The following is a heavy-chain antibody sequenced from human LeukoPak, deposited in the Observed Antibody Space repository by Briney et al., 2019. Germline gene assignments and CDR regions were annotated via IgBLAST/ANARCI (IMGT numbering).Heavy chain of an antibody. CDR1: GFTFNNYG. CDR2: ISYDGSNK. Sequence: GGSLRLSCAASGFTFNNYGMHWVRQAPGKGLEWVAVISYDGSNKYYADSVKGRFTISRDNAKNTLSLQMNSLRAEDTAVYYCARDRGSTEFDYWGQGTLVTVSS. CDR3: ARDRGSTEFDY. J-gene: IGHJ4*02. V-gene: IGHV3-30*03. D-gene: IGHD1-26*01.